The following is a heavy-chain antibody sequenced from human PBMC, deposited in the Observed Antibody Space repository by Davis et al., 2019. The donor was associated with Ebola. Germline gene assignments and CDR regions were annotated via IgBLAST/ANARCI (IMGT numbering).Heavy chain of an antibody. Sequence: SETLSLTCAVYGGSFSGYYWSWIRQPPGKGLEWIGEINHGGSTNYNPSLKSRVTISVDTSKNQFSLKLSSVTAADTAVYYCARVVGYGGFDPWGQGTLVTVSS. V-gene: IGHV4-34*01. D-gene: IGHD1-1*01. CDR3: ARVVGYGGFDP. J-gene: IGHJ5*02. CDR1: GGSFSGYY. CDR2: INHGGST.